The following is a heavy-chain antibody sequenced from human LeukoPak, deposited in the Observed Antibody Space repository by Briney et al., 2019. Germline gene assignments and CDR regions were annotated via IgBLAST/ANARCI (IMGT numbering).Heavy chain of an antibody. CDR3: AKSHISNYGYFDY. V-gene: IGHV3-30*18. CDR2: ISYDGSNK. CDR1: GFTFDDYG. D-gene: IGHD4-11*01. J-gene: IGHJ4*02. Sequence: GGSLRLSCAASGFTFDDYGMSWVRQAPGKGLEWVAVISYDGSNKYYADSVKGRFTISRDNSKNTLYLQMNSLRAEDTAVYYCAKSHISNYGYFDYWGQGTLVTVSS.